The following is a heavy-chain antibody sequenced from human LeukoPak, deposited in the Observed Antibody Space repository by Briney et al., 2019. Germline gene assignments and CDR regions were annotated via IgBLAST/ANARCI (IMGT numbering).Heavy chain of an antibody. CDR3: ARGRGLGVAAAGKLYDY. V-gene: IGHV4-34*01. J-gene: IGHJ4*02. Sequence: SETLSLTCAVYGGSFSGYYWSWIRQPPGKGLEWIGEINHSGSTNYNPSLKSRVTISVDTSKNQFSLKLSSVTAADTAVYYCARGRGLGVAAAGKLYDYWGQGTLVTVSS. CDR1: GGSFSGYY. CDR2: INHSGST. D-gene: IGHD6-13*01.